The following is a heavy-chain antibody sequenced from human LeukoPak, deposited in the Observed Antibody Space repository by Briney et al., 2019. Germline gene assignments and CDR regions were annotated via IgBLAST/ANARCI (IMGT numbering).Heavy chain of an antibody. J-gene: IGHJ4*02. Sequence: GRSLRLSCAASGFTFSSYAMHWVRQAPGKGLGWVAVISYDGSNKYYADSVKGRFTISRDNSKNTLYLQMNSLRAEDTAVYYCAREYQLLVPFDYWGQGTLVTVSS. CDR1: GFTFSSYA. D-gene: IGHD2-2*01. CDR3: AREYQLLVPFDY. V-gene: IGHV3-30-3*01. CDR2: ISYDGSNK.